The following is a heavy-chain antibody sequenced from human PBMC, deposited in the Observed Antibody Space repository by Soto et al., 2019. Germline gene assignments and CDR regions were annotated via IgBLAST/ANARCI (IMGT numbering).Heavy chain of an antibody. CDR2: ISDSGGRT. Sequence: PGGSLRLSCAASGFTFNTYAMSWVRQAPGKGLEWVSTISDSGGRTYYAASVKGRFTISRDNSKNTLYLVMNSLSAEDTALYYCAKFHGSGTYYNFPDYWGQGTLVTVSS. J-gene: IGHJ4*02. D-gene: IGHD3-10*01. CDR3: AKFHGSGTYYNFPDY. V-gene: IGHV3-23*01. CDR1: GFTFNTYA.